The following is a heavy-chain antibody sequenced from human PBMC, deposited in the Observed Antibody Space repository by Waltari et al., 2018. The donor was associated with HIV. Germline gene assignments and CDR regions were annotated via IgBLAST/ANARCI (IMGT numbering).Heavy chain of an antibody. V-gene: IGHV3-7*01. CDR3: ARDGGRRGPFGY. CDR1: GFTFSNYW. D-gene: IGHD3-3*01. J-gene: IGHJ4*02. Sequence: EVQLVESGGGLVQPGGSLRLSCAASGFTFSNYWMSWVRQAPGKGLGWVANIKQDGSEKDYVDAVKGRFTISRDNDKNSVDLQMNSLRAEDTAVYYCARDGGRRGPFGYWGQGTLVTVSS. CDR2: IKQDGSEK.